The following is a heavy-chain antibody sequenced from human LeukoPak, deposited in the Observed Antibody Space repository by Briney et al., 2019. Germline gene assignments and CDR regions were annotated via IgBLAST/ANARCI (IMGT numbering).Heavy chain of an antibody. V-gene: IGHV1-46*01. D-gene: IGHD3-10*01. J-gene: IGHJ3*02. CDR2: INPSGGST. CDR1: GYTFTSYY. CDR3: AGTTKKALLLWFGELTAFDI. Sequence: GASVKVSCKASGYTFTSYYMHWVRQAPGQGLEWMGIINPSGGSTSYAQKFQGRVTITADESTSTAYMELSSLRSEDTAVYYCAGTTKKALLLWFGELTAFDIWGQGTMVTVSS.